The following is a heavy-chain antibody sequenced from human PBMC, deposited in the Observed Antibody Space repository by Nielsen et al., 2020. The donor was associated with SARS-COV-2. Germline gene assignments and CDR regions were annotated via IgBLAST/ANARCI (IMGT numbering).Heavy chain of an antibody. CDR2: ISYEGSKK. J-gene: IGHJ6*02. Sequence: GESLKISCAASGFNFNNYGLDWVRQAPGKGLEWVASISYEGSKKYYADSLTGRFTVSRDTSKNTVYLQMNSLSVEDTAVYHCAKRRAVFMLTFGGEGAMDVWGQGTTVSVSS. CDR3: AKRRAVFMLTFGGEGAMDV. V-gene: IGHV3-30*18. D-gene: IGHD3-16*01. CDR1: GFNFNNYG.